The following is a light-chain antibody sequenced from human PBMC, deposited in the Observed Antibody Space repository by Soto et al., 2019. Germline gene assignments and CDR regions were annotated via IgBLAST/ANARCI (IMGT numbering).Light chain of an antibody. CDR3: CSYAGTIVHVV. Sequence: QSVLTQPASVSGSPGQSITISCTGTSSDVGSYNLVSWYQQYPGRAPKLIIYEGSKRPSGVSDRFSASKSGSTASLRISGLQAEDEADYYCCSYAGTIVHVVFGGGTKLTVL. CDR1: SSDVGSYNL. CDR2: EGS. V-gene: IGLV2-23*01. J-gene: IGLJ2*01.